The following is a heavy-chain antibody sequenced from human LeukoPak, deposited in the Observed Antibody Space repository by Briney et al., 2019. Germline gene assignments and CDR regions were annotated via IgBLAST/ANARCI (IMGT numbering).Heavy chain of an antibody. CDR2: ISGSGGTP. D-gene: IGHD4-17*01. V-gene: IGHV3-23*01. CDR1: GFTFSSYA. Sequence: GGSLRLSCAASGFTFSSYAMSWVRQAPGKGLEWVSAISGSGGTPYYADSVKGRFTISRDNSKNTLFLQMNSLRAEDTAVYYCARGPNYGDYSLAYFDYWGQGTLVTVS. CDR3: ARGPNYGDYSLAYFDY. J-gene: IGHJ4*02.